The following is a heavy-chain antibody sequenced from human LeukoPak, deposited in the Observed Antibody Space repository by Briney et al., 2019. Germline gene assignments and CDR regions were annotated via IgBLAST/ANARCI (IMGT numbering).Heavy chain of an antibody. V-gene: IGHV1-46*01. CDR2: INPSGGST. Sequence: ASVKVSCKASGYTFTSYYMHWVRQAPGQGLEWMGIINPSGGSTSYAQKLQGRVTMTTDTSTSTAYMELRSLRSDDTAVYYCASSIALYYYGMDVWGQGTTVTVSS. D-gene: IGHD2-15*01. J-gene: IGHJ6*02. CDR3: ASSIALYYYGMDV. CDR1: GYTFTSYY.